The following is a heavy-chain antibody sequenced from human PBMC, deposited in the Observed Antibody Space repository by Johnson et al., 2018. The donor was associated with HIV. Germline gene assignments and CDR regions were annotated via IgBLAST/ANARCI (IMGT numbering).Heavy chain of an antibody. V-gene: IGHV3-30-3*01. CDR2: ISYDGSNK. Sequence: QVQLMESGGGVVQPGRSLRLSCAASGFTFSSYAMHWVRQAPGKGLEWVAVISYDGSNKYYADSVKGRFTISRDNSKNTLYLQMNSLRAEDTAVYYCSRSTMIEDAFAIWGQGTMVTVSS. D-gene: IGHD3-22*01. CDR1: GFTFSSYA. J-gene: IGHJ3*02. CDR3: SRSTMIEDAFAI.